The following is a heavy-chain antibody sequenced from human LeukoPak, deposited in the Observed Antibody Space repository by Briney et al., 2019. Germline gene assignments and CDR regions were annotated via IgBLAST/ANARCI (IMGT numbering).Heavy chain of an antibody. CDR2: ISRSSSYI. J-gene: IGHJ4*02. Sequence: GGSLRLSCAASGFTFSSYSMNWVRQAPGEGLEWVSSISRSSSYIYCADSVKGRFTISRDNAKNSLYPQMNSLRAEDTAVYYCARELSGYYDILTGYGTFDYWGQGTLVTVSS. CDR3: ARELSGYYDILTGYGTFDY. V-gene: IGHV3-21*01. CDR1: GFTFSSYS. D-gene: IGHD3-9*01.